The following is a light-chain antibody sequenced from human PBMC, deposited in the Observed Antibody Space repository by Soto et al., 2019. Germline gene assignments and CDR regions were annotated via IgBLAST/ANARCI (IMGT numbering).Light chain of an antibody. CDR2: EVS. J-gene: IGLJ1*01. CDR3: SSFTSSSTLYV. CDR1: SSDVGGYNY. Sequence: QSVLTQPASVSGSPGQSITISGTGTSSDVGGYNYVSWYQQHPGKAPKLMIYEVSNRPSGVSNRFSGSKSGNTASLTISGLQPEDEADYYCSSFTSSSTLYVFGTGTKVTVL. V-gene: IGLV2-14*01.